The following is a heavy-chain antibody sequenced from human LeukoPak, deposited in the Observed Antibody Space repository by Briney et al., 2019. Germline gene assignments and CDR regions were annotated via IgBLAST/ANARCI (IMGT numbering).Heavy chain of an antibody. CDR1: GFTFGDYV. CDR3: TRGKYYDYWSGYYPDY. CDR2: IRSKAYGGTT. V-gene: IGHV3-49*04. D-gene: IGHD3-3*01. Sequence: SLRLSCTASGFTFGDYVMSWVRQAPGKGLEWVGFIRSKAYGGTTEYAASVKGRFTISRDDSKSIAYLQMNSLKTEDTAVYYCTRGKYYDYWSGYYPDYWGQGTLVTVSS. J-gene: IGHJ4*02.